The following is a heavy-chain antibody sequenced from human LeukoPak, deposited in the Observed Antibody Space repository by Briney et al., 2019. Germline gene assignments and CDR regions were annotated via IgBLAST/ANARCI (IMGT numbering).Heavy chain of an antibody. V-gene: IGHV3-23*01. J-gene: IGHJ4*02. Sequence: GGSLRLSCAASGFTFSSHAMSWVRQAPGKGLEWVSAITSGSGSNVYYTDSLKGRFTISRDNSKNTLYLRMNSLRAEDTAVYYCARHGSWSFDYWGQGTLVTVSA. CDR3: ARHGSWSFDY. CDR1: GFTFSSHA. CDR2: ITSGSGSNV. D-gene: IGHD6-13*01.